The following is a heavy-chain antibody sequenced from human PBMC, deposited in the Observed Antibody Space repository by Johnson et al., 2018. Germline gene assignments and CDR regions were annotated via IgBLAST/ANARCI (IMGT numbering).Heavy chain of an antibody. D-gene: IGHD6-6*01. CDR1: GFTVSSNY. CDR2: IYSGGST. Sequence: VQLVESGGGLVQPGGSXRLSCAASGFTVSSNYMSWVRQAPGKGLEWVSVIYSGGSTYYADSVKGRFTISRDNSKNTLYLQMNSLRAEDTAVYYCARGSYSSSSGYYYYYYMDVWGKGTTVTVSS. CDR3: ARGSYSSSSGYYYYYYMDV. J-gene: IGHJ6*03. V-gene: IGHV3-66*02.